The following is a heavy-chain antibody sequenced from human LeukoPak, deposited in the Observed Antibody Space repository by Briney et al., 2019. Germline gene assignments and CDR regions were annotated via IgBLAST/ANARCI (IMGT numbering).Heavy chain of an antibody. CDR3: ARDGGYSSSGGWFDP. J-gene: IGHJ5*02. V-gene: IGHV4-4*07. Sequence: SETLSLTCTVSGGSISSYYWSWIRQPAGKGLEWIGRIYTCGSTNYNPSLKSRVTMSVDTSKNQFSLKLSSVTAADTAVYYCARDGGYSSSGGWFDPWGQGTLVTVSS. CDR1: GGSISSYY. CDR2: IYTCGST. D-gene: IGHD6-6*01.